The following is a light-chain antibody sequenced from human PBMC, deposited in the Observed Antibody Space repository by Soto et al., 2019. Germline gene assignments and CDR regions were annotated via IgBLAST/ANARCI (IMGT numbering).Light chain of an antibody. V-gene: IGKV1-5*03. CDR3: QQYSYYAT. CDR1: QTISSW. Sequence: DIQMTQSPSTLSASVGDRVTITCRASQTISSWLAWYQQKPGKAPKLLIYKASTLESGVPTRFSGSGSGTDFTRPVTSLQPEDFGTYYCQQYSYYATFGQGTKVEIK. CDR2: KAS. J-gene: IGKJ1*01.